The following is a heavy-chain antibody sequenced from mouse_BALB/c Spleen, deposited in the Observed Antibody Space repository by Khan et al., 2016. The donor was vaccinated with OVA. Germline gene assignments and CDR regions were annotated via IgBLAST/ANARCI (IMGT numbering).Heavy chain of an antibody. D-gene: IGHD3-2*02. J-gene: IGHJ3*01. Sequence: VQLQESGPGLVAPSQSLSITCTVTGFSLTGYGVNWSRQPSGKNLEWRGMLLRDGSNDNNTDHKSRIRINKNNSKRQDFLKMINVHTDDTARNFSANGLSLGGFTYWGQGTMVTVST. CDR3: ANGLSLGGFTY. CDR2: LLRDGSN. CDR1: GFSLTGYG. V-gene: IGHV2-6-7*01.